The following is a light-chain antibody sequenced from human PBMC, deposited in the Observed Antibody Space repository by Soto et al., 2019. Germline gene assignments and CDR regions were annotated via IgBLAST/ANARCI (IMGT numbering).Light chain of an antibody. CDR3: QHYNSYSGT. Sequence: DIQMTQSPSTLSGSVGDRVTITCRASESINTWLAWYQQKPGKAPKLLIYDASRLQSGVPSRFSGSGSGTEFTLTISSLQPDDFASYYCQHYNSYSGTFGQGTKVDIK. V-gene: IGKV1-5*01. CDR2: DAS. CDR1: ESINTW. J-gene: IGKJ1*01.